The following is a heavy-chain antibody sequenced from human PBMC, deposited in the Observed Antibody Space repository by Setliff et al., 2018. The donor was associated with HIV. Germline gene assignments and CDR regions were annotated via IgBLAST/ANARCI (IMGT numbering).Heavy chain of an antibody. CDR2: IYYSGST. CDR1: GGSISSYY. J-gene: IGHJ5*02. Sequence: SETLSLTCTVSGGSISSYYWSWIRQPPGKGLEWIGYIYYSGSTNYNPSLKSRVTISIDKSKKQFSLKLSSVTAADTAVYYCARGYYGSGSYCGWFDPWGQGTLVTVSS. D-gene: IGHD3-10*01. CDR3: ARGYYGSGSYCGWFDP. V-gene: IGHV4-59*01.